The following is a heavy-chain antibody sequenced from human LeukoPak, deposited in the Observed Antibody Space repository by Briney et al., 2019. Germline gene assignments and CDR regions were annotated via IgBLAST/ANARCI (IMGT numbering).Heavy chain of an antibody. CDR1: GVSINNNKW. CDR2: IHPSGST. Sequence: PSETLSLTCAVSGVSINNNKWWSWVRQPPGKGLEWIGEIHPSGSTTYNPSLKSRVTMSVDESKNRFSLKLTSVTAADTAVYYCATQQWPPAEGAFDIWGQGTMVTVSS. V-gene: IGHV4-4*02. J-gene: IGHJ3*02. D-gene: IGHD6-19*01. CDR3: ATQQWPPAEGAFDI.